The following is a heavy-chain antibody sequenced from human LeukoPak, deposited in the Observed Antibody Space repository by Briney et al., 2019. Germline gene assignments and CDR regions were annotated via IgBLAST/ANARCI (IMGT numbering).Heavy chain of an antibody. CDR3: ATTFYVPYFDY. Sequence: GASVKVSCKVSGYTLTELSMHWVRQAPGKGLEWMGGFDPEDGETIYAQKFQGRVTMTKDTSTDTAYMELSSLRSEDTAVYYCATTFYVPYFDYWGQGTLVTVSS. CDR2: FDPEDGET. D-gene: IGHD3-16*01. V-gene: IGHV1-24*01. CDR1: GYTLTELS. J-gene: IGHJ4*02.